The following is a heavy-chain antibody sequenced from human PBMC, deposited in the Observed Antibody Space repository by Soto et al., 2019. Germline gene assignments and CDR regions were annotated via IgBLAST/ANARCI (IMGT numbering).Heavy chain of an antibody. CDR2: IYYSGST. CDR1: GGSISSSSYY. CDR3: ARRLAVAGTFFDY. Sequence: SETLSLTCTVSGGSISSSSYYWGWIRQPPGKGLEWIGSIYYSGSTYYNPSLKSRVTISVDTSKNQFSLKLSSVTAADTAVYYCARRLAVAGTFFDYWGQGTLVTVSS. D-gene: IGHD6-19*01. V-gene: IGHV4-39*01. J-gene: IGHJ4*02.